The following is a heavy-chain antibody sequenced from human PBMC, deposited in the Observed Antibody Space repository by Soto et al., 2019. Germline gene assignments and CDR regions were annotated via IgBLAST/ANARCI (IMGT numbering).Heavy chain of an antibody. CDR2: INPDGSTT. Sequence: PGGSLRLSCAASGFTFSTYWMNWVRQAPGKGLVWVSLINPDGSTTTYADSVKGRFTISRDNAKNTVYLQMNSLRVDDTAVYYCARDLRGSPDYWGQGTVVTVSS. CDR3: ARDLRGSPDY. J-gene: IGHJ4*02. V-gene: IGHV3-74*01. D-gene: IGHD1-26*01. CDR1: GFTFSTYW.